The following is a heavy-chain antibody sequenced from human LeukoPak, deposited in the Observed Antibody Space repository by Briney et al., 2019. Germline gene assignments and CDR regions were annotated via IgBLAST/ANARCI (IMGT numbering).Heavy chain of an antibody. J-gene: IGHJ4*02. Sequence: GGSLRLSCAASGFTFSPYWMNWIRQPPGKGLEWVANIKQDGSEQYYGDSVQGRFTISRDNAKNAVYLQMDSLRVDDTAVYYCIPSGFWGQGILVTVSS. V-gene: IGHV3-7*01. D-gene: IGHD3-10*01. CDR3: IPSGF. CDR2: IKQDGSEQ. CDR1: GFTFSPYW.